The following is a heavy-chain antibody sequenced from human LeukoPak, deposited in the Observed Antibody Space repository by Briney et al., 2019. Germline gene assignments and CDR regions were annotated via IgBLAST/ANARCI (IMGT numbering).Heavy chain of an antibody. V-gene: IGHV3-66*01. CDR1: GFTFSSYS. Sequence: GGSLRLSCAASGFTFSSYSMNWVRQAPGKGLEWVSVIYSGGSTYYADSVKGRFTISRDNSKNTLYLQMNSLRAEDTAVYYCARVQGGRDYDILTGYYNFDYWGQGTLITVSS. D-gene: IGHD3-9*01. CDR2: IYSGGST. CDR3: ARVQGGRDYDILTGYYNFDY. J-gene: IGHJ4*02.